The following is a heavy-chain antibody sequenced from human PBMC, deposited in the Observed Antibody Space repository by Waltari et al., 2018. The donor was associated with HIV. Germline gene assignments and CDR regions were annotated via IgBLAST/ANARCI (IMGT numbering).Heavy chain of an antibody. CDR1: GGSISSYY. D-gene: IGHD2-2*01. V-gene: IGHV4-59*08. Sequence: QVQLQESGPGLVKPSETLSLTCTVSGGSISSYYWSWIRQPPGKGLEWLGNIYYSGSTNYNPSLKSRVTISVDTSKNQFSLKLSSVTAADTAVYYCARHSRPYCSSTSCSEGPYYYYGMDVWGQGTTVTVSS. J-gene: IGHJ6*02. CDR3: ARHSRPYCSSTSCSEGPYYYYGMDV. CDR2: IYYSGST.